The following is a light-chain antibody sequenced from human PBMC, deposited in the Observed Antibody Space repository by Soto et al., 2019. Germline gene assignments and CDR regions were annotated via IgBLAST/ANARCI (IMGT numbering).Light chain of an antibody. V-gene: IGLV2-14*01. CDR1: RSDDGGYKY. CDR3: SSYTPTTIPV. CDR2: EVR. J-gene: IGLJ1*01. Sequence: QSVLTQPASGSGSPGQSINISWTGKRSDDGGYKYVSWDQQHPGRVPKSRIYEVRNRPSGGSYRFSGSKSGNTASLTISALPPEHEAHYYCSSYTPTTIPVFRPGPKAAVL.